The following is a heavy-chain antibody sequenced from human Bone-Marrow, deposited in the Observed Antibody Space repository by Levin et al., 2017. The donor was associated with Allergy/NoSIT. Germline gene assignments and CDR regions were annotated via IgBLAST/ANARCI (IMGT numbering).Heavy chain of an antibody. V-gene: IGHV4-39*01. CDR2: VYHRGRT. CDR3: ARQWAPSPGETTALVFDY. Sequence: KASETLSLTCTVSGASISSDTHYWGWIRQPPGKGLEWVGNVYHRGRTFYSSSLRNRLTISVDTSKNQFSLKLNSVTAADSAIYYCARQWAPSPGETTALVFDYWGQGALVTVSS. CDR1: GASISSDTHY. J-gene: IGHJ4*02. D-gene: IGHD7-27*01.